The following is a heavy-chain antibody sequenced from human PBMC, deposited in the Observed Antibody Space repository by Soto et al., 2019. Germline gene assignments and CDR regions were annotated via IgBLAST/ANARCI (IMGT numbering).Heavy chain of an antibody. J-gene: IGHJ4*02. CDR3: ARGGWRQIDY. CDR2: IHYSGST. D-gene: IGHD3-3*01. CDR1: GGSIGSDY. Sequence: QVQLQESGPGLVKPSETLSLTCSVSGGSIGSDYWSWIRQPPGKGLEWIGYIHYSGSTNYNPSLKSRVTMSGDTSKNQSSLKLSSVTAAGTAVYYCARGGWRQIDYWGQGTLVTVSS. V-gene: IGHV4-59*08.